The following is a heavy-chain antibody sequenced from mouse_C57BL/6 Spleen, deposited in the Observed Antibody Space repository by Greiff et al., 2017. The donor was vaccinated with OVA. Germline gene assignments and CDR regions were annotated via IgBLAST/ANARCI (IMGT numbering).Heavy chain of an antibody. CDR1: GYTFTSYG. V-gene: IGHV1-81*01. CDR3: ARDLDYDGSSSYYFDY. Sequence: VQLQQSGAELARPGASVKMSCKASGYTFTSYGISWVKQSTGQGLEWIGEIYPRSGNTYYNEKFKGKATLTADKSSSTAYMELRSLTSEDSAVYFVARDLDYDGSSSYYFDYWGQGTTLTVSS. CDR2: IYPRSGNT. J-gene: IGHJ2*01. D-gene: IGHD1-1*01.